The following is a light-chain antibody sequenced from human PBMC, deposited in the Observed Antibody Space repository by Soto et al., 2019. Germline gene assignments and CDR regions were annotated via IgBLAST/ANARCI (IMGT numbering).Light chain of an antibody. Sequence: DIQMTQSPSTLSGSVGDRVTITCRASQTISSWLAWYQQKPGKAPKLLIYKASTLKSGVPSRFSGSGSGTEFTLTIRSLKTEDFATYYCQQANSFPPIPVGKGTRREIK. CDR3: QQANSFPPIP. V-gene: IGKV1-5*03. CDR1: QTISSW. CDR2: KAS. J-gene: IGKJ5*01.